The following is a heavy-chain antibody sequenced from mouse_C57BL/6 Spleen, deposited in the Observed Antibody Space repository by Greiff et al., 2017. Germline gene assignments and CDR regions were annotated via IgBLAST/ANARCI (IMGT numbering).Heavy chain of an antibody. V-gene: IGHV1-5*01. D-gene: IGHD1-1*01. CDR1: GYTFTSYW. J-gene: IGHJ1*03. CDR2: IYPGNSDT. Sequence: EVQLQQSGTVLARPGASVKMSCKTSGYTFTSYWMHWVKQRPGQGLEWIGAIYPGNSDTRYNQKFKGKAKLTAVTSASTAYMELSSLTNEDSAVYYCTRVGSSYVARKGYFDVWGTGTTVTVSS. CDR3: TRVGSSYVARKGYFDV.